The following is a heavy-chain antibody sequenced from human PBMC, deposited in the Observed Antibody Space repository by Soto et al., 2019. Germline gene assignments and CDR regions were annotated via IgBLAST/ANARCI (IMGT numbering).Heavy chain of an antibody. J-gene: IGHJ5*02. CDR2: ISASGYSA. Sequence: VGSLRLSCAASGLPFSNYAMTWARQAPGKGLEWVSIISASGYSAYYGGAVKGRFTTSRDNSRSTLYLQMNGLRAEDTAVYYCAKGDLLWDPFDPWGQGTLVTVS. CDR3: AKGDLLWDPFDP. CDR1: GLPFSNYA. D-gene: IGHD3-16*01. V-gene: IGHV3-23*01.